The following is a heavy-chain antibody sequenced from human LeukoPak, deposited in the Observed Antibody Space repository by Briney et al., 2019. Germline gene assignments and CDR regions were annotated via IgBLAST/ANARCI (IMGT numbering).Heavy chain of an antibody. V-gene: IGHV3-21*01. J-gene: IGHJ4*02. CDR1: GFTFSSYS. CDR3: SGYSSGWTYYFDY. D-gene: IGHD6-19*01. Sequence: GGSLRLSCAASGFTFSSYSMNWVRQAPGKGLEWVSSISSSSGYIYYADSVKGRFTISRDNAKNSLYLQMNSLRAEDTAVYYCSGYSSGWTYYFDYWGQGTLVTVSS. CDR2: ISSSSGYI.